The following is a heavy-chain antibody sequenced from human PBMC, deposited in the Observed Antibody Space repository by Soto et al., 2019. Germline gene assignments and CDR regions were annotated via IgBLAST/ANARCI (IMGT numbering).Heavy chain of an antibody. CDR1: GYSFTSYW. V-gene: IGHV5-51*01. J-gene: IGHJ6*02. CDR2: IYPGDSDT. CDR3: ARGLGYCSGGSCYSAGYYYYYGMDV. Sequence: PGESLKISCKGSGYSFTSYWIGWVRQMPGKGLEWMGIIYPGDSDTRYSPSFQGQVTISADKSISTAYLQWSSLKASDTAMYYCARGLGYCSGGSCYSAGYYYYYGMDVRGQGTTVTVSS. D-gene: IGHD2-15*01.